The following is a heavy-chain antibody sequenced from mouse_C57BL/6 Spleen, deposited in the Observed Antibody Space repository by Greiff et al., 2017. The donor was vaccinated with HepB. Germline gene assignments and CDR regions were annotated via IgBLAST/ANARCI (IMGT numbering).Heavy chain of an antibody. CDR3: VRQLGRDWYFDV. Sequence: EVNVVESGGGLVQPKGSLKLSCAASGFSFNTYAMNWVRQAPGKGLEWVARIRSKSNNYATYYADSVKDRFTISRDDSESMLYLQMNNLKTEDTAMYYCVRQLGRDWYFDVWGTGTTVTVSS. D-gene: IGHD4-1*01. V-gene: IGHV10-1*01. J-gene: IGHJ1*03. CDR2: IRSKSNNYAT. CDR1: GFSFNTYA.